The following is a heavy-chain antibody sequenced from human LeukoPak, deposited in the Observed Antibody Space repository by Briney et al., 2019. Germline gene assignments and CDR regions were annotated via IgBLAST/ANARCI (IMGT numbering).Heavy chain of an antibody. D-gene: IGHD2-2*01. Sequence: SETLSLTCTVSGGSISSYYWSWIRQPAGKGLEWIGRIYTSGSTNYNPSLKSRVTMSVDTSKNQFSLKLSSVTAADTAVYYCARGPHCSSTSCYDYYYYYYMDVWGKGTTVTVSS. CDR1: GGSISSYY. V-gene: IGHV4-4*07. J-gene: IGHJ6*03. CDR2: IYTSGST. CDR3: ARGPHCSSTSCYDYYYYYYMDV.